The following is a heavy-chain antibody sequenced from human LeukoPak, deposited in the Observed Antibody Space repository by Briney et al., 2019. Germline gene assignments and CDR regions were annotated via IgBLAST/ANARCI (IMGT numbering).Heavy chain of an antibody. V-gene: IGHV3-23*01. D-gene: IGHD2-15*01. Sequence: GGSLRLSYAASGFTFSNYAMSWVRQAPGKGLEWVSSISGDGGSTYYADSVKGRFTISRDNSKNTVYLQMNSLRAEDTATYYCAKNRGYCSGGSCYGDYWGQGTLVTVSS. CDR2: ISGDGGST. J-gene: IGHJ4*02. CDR3: AKNRGYCSGGSCYGDY. CDR1: GFTFSNYA.